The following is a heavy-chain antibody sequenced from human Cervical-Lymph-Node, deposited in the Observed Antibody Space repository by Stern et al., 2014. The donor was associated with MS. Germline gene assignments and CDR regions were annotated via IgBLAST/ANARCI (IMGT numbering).Heavy chain of an antibody. Sequence: VQLLESGSELKKPGASVKVSCKASGYTFTRYAMNWVRQAPGQGLEWMGWIDTKTGNPTYAQGFTGRFVFSLDTSVSTAYLQISSLKAEDTAVYYCARTIPYYCSGGSCYIDDWGQGTLVTVSS. CDR2: IDTKTGNP. V-gene: IGHV7-4-1*02. CDR3: ARTIPYYCSGGSCYIDD. J-gene: IGHJ4*02. D-gene: IGHD2-15*01. CDR1: GYTFTRYA.